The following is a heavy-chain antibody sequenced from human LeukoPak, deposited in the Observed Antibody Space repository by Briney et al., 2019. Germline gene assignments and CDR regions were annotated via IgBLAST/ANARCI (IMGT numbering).Heavy chain of an antibody. CDR3: ARRTGYYDGFDY. J-gene: IGHJ4*02. CDR1: DGSIGSYY. CDR2: IYYTGST. D-gene: IGHD3/OR15-3a*01. V-gene: IGHV4-59*01. Sequence: PSETLPLTCTVSDGSIGSYYWSWIRQPPGKGLEWIGYIYYTGSTNYNPSLKSRVTISVDTSKNQFSLKLSSVTAADAAVYYCARRTGYYDGFDYWGQGTLVTVSS.